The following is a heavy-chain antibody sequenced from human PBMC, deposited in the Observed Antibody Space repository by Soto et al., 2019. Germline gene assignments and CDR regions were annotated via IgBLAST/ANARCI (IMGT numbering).Heavy chain of an antibody. D-gene: IGHD1-20*01. J-gene: IGHJ4*02. Sequence: PGGSLRLSCAASGFTFSSYAMSWVRQAPGKGLEWVSAISGSGGSTYYADSVKGRFTISRDNSKNTLYLQMNSLRAEDTAVYYCAKDRPPEYNWNGAPSYFDYWGQGTLVTVSS. V-gene: IGHV3-23*01. CDR2: ISGSGGST. CDR1: GFTFSSYA. CDR3: AKDRPPEYNWNGAPSYFDY.